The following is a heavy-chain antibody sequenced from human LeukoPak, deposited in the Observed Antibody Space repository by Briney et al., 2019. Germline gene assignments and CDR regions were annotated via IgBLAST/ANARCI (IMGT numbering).Heavy chain of an antibody. V-gene: IGHV1-46*01. CDR2: INPSGGSS. Sequence: ASVKVSCKASGYTFTSYYMHWVRQAPGQGLEWVGIINPSGGSSNYAQKFQGRVTMTRDTSTSTVYMELSSLRSEDTAVYYCARALCTGGSCYSFFDYWGQGTLVTVSS. CDR3: ARALCTGGSCYSFFDY. J-gene: IGHJ4*02. D-gene: IGHD2-15*01. CDR1: GYTFTSYY.